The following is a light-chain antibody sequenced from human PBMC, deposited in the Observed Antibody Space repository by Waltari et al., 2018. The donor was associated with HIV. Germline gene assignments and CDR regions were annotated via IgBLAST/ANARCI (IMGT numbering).Light chain of an antibody. CDR2: GAS. V-gene: IGKV3-15*01. CDR3: HQYNNWPQT. Sequence: EIVMPQSPATLSVSPGERATLSCRASQSVSSNLAWYQQKPGQAPRVLIYGASTRATGIPARFSGSWSGTEFTLTISSLQSEDFAVYYCHQYNNWPQTFGQGTKVEIK. CDR1: QSVSSN. J-gene: IGKJ1*01.